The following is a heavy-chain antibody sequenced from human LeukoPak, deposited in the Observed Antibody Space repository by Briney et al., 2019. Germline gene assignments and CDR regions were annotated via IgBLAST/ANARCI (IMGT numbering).Heavy chain of an antibody. CDR3: ARDQLGDAVDI. D-gene: IGHD3-16*01. Sequence: PSETLSLTCTVSGGSISSGDYYWSWIRQPPGKGLEWIGYIYYSGSTYYNPSLKSRVTISVDTSKNQFSLKLSSVTAADTAVYYCARDQLGDAVDIWGQGTMVTVSS. J-gene: IGHJ3*02. CDR2: IYYSGST. V-gene: IGHV4-30-4*01. CDR1: GGSISSGDYY.